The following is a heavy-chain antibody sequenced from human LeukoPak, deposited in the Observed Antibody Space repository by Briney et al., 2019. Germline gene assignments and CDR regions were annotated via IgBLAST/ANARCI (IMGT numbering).Heavy chain of an antibody. CDR3: ARDVLRFLEWSDFDY. Sequence: ASVKVSCKASGYTFTSYDINWVRQATGQGLEWMGWINPNSGGTNYAQKFQGRVTMTRDTSISTAYMELSRLRSDDTAVYYCARDVLRFLEWSDFDYWGQGTLVTVSS. CDR2: INPNSGGT. CDR1: GYTFTSYD. D-gene: IGHD3-3*01. V-gene: IGHV1-2*02. J-gene: IGHJ4*02.